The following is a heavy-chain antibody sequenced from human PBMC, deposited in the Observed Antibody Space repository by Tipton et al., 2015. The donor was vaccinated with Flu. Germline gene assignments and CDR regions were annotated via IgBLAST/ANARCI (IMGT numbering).Heavy chain of an antibody. D-gene: IGHD3-3*01. V-gene: IGHV3-48*01. CDR3: AREADDFFRYGAFDI. Sequence: SVKGRFTISRDNAKNSLYLQMTSLRVEDTAVYYCAREADDFFRYGAFDIWGQGTMVTVSS. J-gene: IGHJ3*02.